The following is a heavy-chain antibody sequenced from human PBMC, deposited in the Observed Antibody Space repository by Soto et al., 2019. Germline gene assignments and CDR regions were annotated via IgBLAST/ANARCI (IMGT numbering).Heavy chain of an antibody. CDR1: GGSISSGDYF. D-gene: IGHD3-22*01. Sequence: SETLSLTCTVSGGSISSGDYFWSWIRQPPGKGLEWIGYIYYSGNTYYNPSLKSRVTISVDTSKNQFSLKLSSVTAADTAVYYCARDLDSSAAYFFDYWGQGALVTVSS. J-gene: IGHJ4*02. V-gene: IGHV4-30-4*01. CDR2: IYYSGNT. CDR3: ARDLDSSAAYFFDY.